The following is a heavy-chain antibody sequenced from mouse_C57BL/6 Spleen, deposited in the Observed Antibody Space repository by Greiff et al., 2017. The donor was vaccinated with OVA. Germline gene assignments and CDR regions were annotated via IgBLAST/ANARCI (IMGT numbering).Heavy chain of an antibody. J-gene: IGHJ1*03. CDR1: GYTFTSYW. V-gene: IGHV1-59*01. D-gene: IGHD2-1*01. Sequence: QVQLQQSGAELVRPGTSVKLSCKASGYTFTSYWMHWVKQRPGQGLEWIGVIDPSDSYTNYNQKFKGKATLTVDTSSSTAYMQLSSLTSEDSAVYYCARPTRIYQRYFDVWGTGTTVTVSS. CDR2: IDPSDSYT. CDR3: ARPTRIYQRYFDV.